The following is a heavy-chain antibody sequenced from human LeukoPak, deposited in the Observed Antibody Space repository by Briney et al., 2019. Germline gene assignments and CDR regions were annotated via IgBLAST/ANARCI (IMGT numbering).Heavy chain of an antibody. CDR3: ARDGNRDNGMDV. V-gene: IGHV3-7*01. D-gene: IGHD1-14*01. CDR1: GFTFSSSW. J-gene: IGHJ6*02. Sequence: PGGSLRLSCATSGFTFSSSWMSWVRQAPGKGLECVANIKEDGREKYYVDSVKGRFTISRDNAKNSLYLQMSSLRAEDTAVYYCARDGNRDNGMDVWGQGTTVTVSS. CDR2: IKEDGREK.